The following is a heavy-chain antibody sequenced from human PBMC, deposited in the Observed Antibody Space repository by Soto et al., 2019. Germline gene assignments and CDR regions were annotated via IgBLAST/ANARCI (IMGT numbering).Heavy chain of an antibody. D-gene: IGHD2-15*01. CDR2: IKSKTDGGTT. Sequence: EVQLVESGGGLVKPGGSLRLSCAASGFTFSNAWMNWVRQAPGKGLEWVGRIKSKTDGGTTDYAAPVKGRLTISRDDSKNTLYLQMNSLKTEDRGVYYCTTEGCSGGSCYQDYWGQGTLVTVSS. V-gene: IGHV3-15*07. CDR1: GFTFSNAW. CDR3: TTEGCSGGSCYQDY. J-gene: IGHJ4*02.